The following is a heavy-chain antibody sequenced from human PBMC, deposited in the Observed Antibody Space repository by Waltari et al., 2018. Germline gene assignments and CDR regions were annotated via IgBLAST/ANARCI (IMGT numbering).Heavy chain of an antibody. Sequence: CEVSGFRTDWMDWVRQAPGKGLEWVANINEDGREKYYLDSVKGRFTISRDNTKKLVYLQMNTLRAEDTATYYCSKRLEIWGRGTMVAVS. CDR1: GFRTDW. CDR3: SKRLEI. V-gene: IGHV3-7*01. J-gene: IGHJ3*02. CDR2: INEDGREK.